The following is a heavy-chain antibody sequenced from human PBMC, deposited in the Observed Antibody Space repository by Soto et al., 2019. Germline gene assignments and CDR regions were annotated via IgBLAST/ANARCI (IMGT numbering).Heavy chain of an antibody. CDR1: GGSFSDYY. V-gene: IGHV4-34*01. CDR2: IRHSGST. D-gene: IGHD3-22*01. Sequence: SETLSLTCAVFGGSFSDYYWNWVRQPPGKGLEWIGEIRHSGSTNYNPALKSRVTISVDTSKNQFSLKLSSVTAADTAVYYCARGGRGYYDSTSKYYFDYWGQGTLVTVSS. J-gene: IGHJ4*02. CDR3: ARGGRGYYDSTSKYYFDY.